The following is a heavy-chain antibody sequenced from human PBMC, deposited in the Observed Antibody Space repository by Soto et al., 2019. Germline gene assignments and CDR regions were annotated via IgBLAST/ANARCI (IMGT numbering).Heavy chain of an antibody. CDR2: IYYSGST. CDR3: ARGTPSSGWYPSHFQH. D-gene: IGHD6-19*01. V-gene: IGHV4-31*03. Sequence: SETLSLTCTVSGGSISSGGYYWSWIRQHPGKGLEWIGYIYYSGSTYYNPSLKSRVTISVDTSKNQFSLKLSSVTAADTAVYYCARGTPSSGWYPSHFQHWGQGTLVTVS. CDR1: GGSISSGGYY. J-gene: IGHJ1*01.